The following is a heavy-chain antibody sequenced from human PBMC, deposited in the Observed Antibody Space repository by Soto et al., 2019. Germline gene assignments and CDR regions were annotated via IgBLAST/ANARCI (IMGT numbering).Heavy chain of an antibody. J-gene: IGHJ6*02. CDR1: GGTFGSYA. CDR2: IIPITATA. Sequence: QVQLVQSGAEVKKPGSSVKVSCKASGGTFGSYATSWVRQAPGQGLEWMGGIIPITATANYAQKFQGRVTITADESTSTASMQLSSLRSEDTAVYYCARSQGSSTSLEVYYYYYYGMDVWGQGTTVTVSS. CDR3: ARSQGSSTSLEVYYYYYYGMDV. V-gene: IGHV1-69*01. D-gene: IGHD2-2*01.